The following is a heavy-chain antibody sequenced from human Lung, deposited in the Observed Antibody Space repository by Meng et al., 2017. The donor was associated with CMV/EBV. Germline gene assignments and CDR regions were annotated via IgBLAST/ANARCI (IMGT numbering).Heavy chain of an antibody. D-gene: IGHD2-15*01. J-gene: IGHJ4*02. CDR2: INPNSGGT. V-gene: IGHV1-2*02. CDR3: ARTYCSGGSCSSIFDY. CDR1: GYPFTGYY. Sequence: SGYPFTGYYMHWVRQAPGQGLEWMGWINPNSGGTNYAQKFQGRVTMTRDTSISTAYMELSRLRSDDTAVYYCARTYCSGGSCSSIFDYWGQGTLVTVSS.